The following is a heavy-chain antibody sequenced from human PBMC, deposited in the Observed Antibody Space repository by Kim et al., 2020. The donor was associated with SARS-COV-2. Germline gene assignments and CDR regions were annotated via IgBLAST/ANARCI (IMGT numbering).Heavy chain of an antibody. CDR2: IYYSGST. CDR1: GGSISSSSYY. V-gene: IGHV4-39*01. CDR3: ARQTYYYGSGGYYKIGANWYFDL. D-gene: IGHD3-10*01. J-gene: IGHJ2*01. Sequence: SETLSLTCTVSGGSISSSSYYWGWIRQPPGKGLEWIGSIYYSGSTYYNPSLKSRVTISVDTSKNQFSLKLSSVTAADTAVYYCARQTYYYGSGGYYKIGANWYFDLWGRGTLVTVSS.